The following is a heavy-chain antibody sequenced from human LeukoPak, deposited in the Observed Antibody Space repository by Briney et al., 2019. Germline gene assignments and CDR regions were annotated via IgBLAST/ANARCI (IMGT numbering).Heavy chain of an antibody. V-gene: IGHV1-24*01. CDR3: AIPSYDSSGYYRVRWFDP. J-gene: IGHJ5*02. Sequence: VASVKVSCKVSGYTLTELSMHWVRQAPGKGLEWMGGFDPEDGETIYAQKFQGRVTMTEDTSTDTAYMELSSLRSEDTAVYYCAIPSYDSSGYYRVRWFDPWGQGTPVTVSS. CDR1: GYTLTELS. D-gene: IGHD3-22*01. CDR2: FDPEDGET.